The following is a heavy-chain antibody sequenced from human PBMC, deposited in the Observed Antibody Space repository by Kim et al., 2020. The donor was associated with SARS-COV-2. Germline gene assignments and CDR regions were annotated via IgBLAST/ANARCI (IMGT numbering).Heavy chain of an antibody. V-gene: IGHV7-4-1*02. D-gene: IGHD3-10*01. Sequence: ASVKVSCKASGYTFTSYAMNWVRQAPGQGLEWMGWINTNTGNPTYAQGFTGRFVFSLDTSVSTAYLQISSLKAEDTAVYYCARDSAKLWFGTPWMDRAPNWFDPWGQGTLVTVSS. CDR2: INTNTGNP. CDR3: ARDSAKLWFGTPWMDRAPNWFDP. CDR1: GYTFTSYA. J-gene: IGHJ5*02.